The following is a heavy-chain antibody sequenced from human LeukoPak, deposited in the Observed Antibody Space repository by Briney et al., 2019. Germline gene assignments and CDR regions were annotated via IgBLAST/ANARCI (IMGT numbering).Heavy chain of an antibody. CDR1: AFTFSSYA. CDR2: IHGSSDTT. Sequence: GGSLRLSCAASAFTFSSYAMSWVRQAPGKGLEWVSTIHGSSDTTYYADSVKGRFTISRDNSKNTLFLQMNSLRAEDTALYYCARISGSRAWDFDYWGQGTLVTVSS. V-gene: IGHV3-23*01. J-gene: IGHJ4*02. D-gene: IGHD1-26*01. CDR3: ARISGSRAWDFDY.